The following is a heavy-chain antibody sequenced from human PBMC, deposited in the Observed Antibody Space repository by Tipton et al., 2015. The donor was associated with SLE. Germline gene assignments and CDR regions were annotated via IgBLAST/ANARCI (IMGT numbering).Heavy chain of an antibody. Sequence: TLSLTCTVSSGSISSSSYYWGWIRQPPGKGLEWIGSIYYSGSTYYNPSLKSRVTISVDTSKNQFSLKLSSVTAADTAVYYCARLSSGTGDFEHWGQGTLVVVSS. CDR1: SGSISSSSYY. CDR3: ARLSSGTGDFEH. V-gene: IGHV4-39*01. CDR2: IYYSGST. J-gene: IGHJ4*02. D-gene: IGHD7-27*01.